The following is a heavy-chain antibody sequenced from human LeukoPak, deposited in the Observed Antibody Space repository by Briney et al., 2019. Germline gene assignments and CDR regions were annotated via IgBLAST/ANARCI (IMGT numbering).Heavy chain of an antibody. Sequence: GESLTLSCAASGFTFSDYYMSWIRQAPGKGLEWVSYISSSGSTICYADTVKGRFTISRDNAKNSLYLQMNSLRAEDTAVYYCARCLMVRGTGELFDYWGEGTLVTVSS. J-gene: IGHJ4*02. CDR2: ISSSGSTI. D-gene: IGHD3-10*01. CDR3: ARCLMVRGTGELFDY. CDR1: GFTFSDYY. V-gene: IGHV3-11*01.